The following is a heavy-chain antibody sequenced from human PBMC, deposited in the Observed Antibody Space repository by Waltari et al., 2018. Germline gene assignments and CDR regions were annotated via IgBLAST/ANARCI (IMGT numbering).Heavy chain of an antibody. J-gene: IGHJ6*02. CDR1: GLTVSSNY. D-gene: IGHD3-10*01. CDR2: IDSGGST. CDR3: AREGFGAYGMDV. V-gene: IGHV3-53*01. Sequence: EVQLVEYGGGLIQPGGSPRLYCAASGLTVSSNYMSWTRQAPGKGLDGVSVIDSGGSTYYPYSLKGRFTISRDNSKNTLYLQMNSLRAEDTAVYYCAREGFGAYGMDVWGQGTTVTGSS.